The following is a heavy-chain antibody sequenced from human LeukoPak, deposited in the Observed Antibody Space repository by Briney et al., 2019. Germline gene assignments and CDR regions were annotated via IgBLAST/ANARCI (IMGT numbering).Heavy chain of an antibody. Sequence: GGSLRLSCVDFGFSFNKYWMSWVRQAPGKGLEWLVNISEDGSQKYYIDSVKGRFTISRDNSKNTVYLQMSSLRAEDTAVYYCARVRVTGYSNFAYWGQGTLVTVSS. V-gene: IGHV3-7*03. D-gene: IGHD3-9*01. CDR2: ISEDGSQK. CDR1: GFSFNKYW. CDR3: ARVRVTGYSNFAY. J-gene: IGHJ4*02.